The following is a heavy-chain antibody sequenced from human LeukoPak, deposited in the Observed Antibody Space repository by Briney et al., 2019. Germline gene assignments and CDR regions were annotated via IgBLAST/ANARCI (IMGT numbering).Heavy chain of an antibody. Sequence: SETLSLTCTVSGGSIRSYYWSWIRQPPGKGLEWIGSIYYSGSTYYNPSLKSRVTISVDTSKNQFSLKLSSVTVADTAVYYCARDDGPYIAAWGQGTLVTVSS. CDR1: GGSIRSYY. D-gene: IGHD6-6*01. J-gene: IGHJ4*02. CDR3: ARDDGPYIAA. V-gene: IGHV4-39*07. CDR2: IYYSGST.